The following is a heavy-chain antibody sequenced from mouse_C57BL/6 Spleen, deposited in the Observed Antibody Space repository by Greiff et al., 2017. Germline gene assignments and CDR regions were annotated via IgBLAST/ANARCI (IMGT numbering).Heavy chain of an antibody. Sequence: VQLQQSGTELVKPGASVKLSCRASASPFTGSWMPWVKRRPGQGLEWIGNINPGNGGTNYNEKFKSKATLTVDKSSSTAYMQLSSLTSEDSAVYYCARSGGQYYYFDYWGQGTTLTVSS. V-gene: IGHV1-53*01. CDR2: INPGNGGT. CDR1: ASPFTGSW. D-gene: IGHD3-1*01. CDR3: ARSGGQYYYFDY. J-gene: IGHJ2*01.